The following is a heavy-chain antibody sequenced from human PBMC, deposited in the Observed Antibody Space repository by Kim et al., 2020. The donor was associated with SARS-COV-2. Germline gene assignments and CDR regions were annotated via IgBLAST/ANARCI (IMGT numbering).Heavy chain of an antibody. CDR1: GFTFSSYW. Sequence: GWSLRLSCAASGFTFSSYWMHWVRQAPGKGLVWVSRINSDGSSTSYADSVKGRFTISRDNAKNTLYLQMNSLRAEDTAVYYCARGGSGPYYFDYWGQGTLVTVSS. CDR3: ARGGSGPYYFDY. CDR2: INSDGSST. J-gene: IGHJ4*02. D-gene: IGHD3-10*01. V-gene: IGHV3-74*01.